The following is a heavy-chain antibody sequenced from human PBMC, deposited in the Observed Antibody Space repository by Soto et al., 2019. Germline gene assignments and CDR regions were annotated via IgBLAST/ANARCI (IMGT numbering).Heavy chain of an antibody. D-gene: IGHD5-18*01. CDR3: ARARYSYGYFDY. V-gene: IGHV4-30-2*01. Sequence: QLQLQDSGSGLVKPSQTLSLTCAVSGGSISSGGYSWSWIRQPPGKGLEWIGYIYHSGSTYYNPSLKSRVTISVDRSKNQFSLKLSSVTAADTAVYYCARARYSYGYFDYWGQGTLVTVSS. CDR2: IYHSGST. CDR1: GGSISSGGYS. J-gene: IGHJ4*02.